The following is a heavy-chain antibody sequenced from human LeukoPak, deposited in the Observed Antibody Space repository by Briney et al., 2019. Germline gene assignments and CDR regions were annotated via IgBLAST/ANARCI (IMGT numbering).Heavy chain of an antibody. CDR2: ISHSGNT. CDR3: ARLGFGESEDY. J-gene: IGHJ4*02. Sequence: SETLSLTCSVSGYSINSGYFWGWIRQPPGRGLEWIGSISHSGNTYYNPSLKSRVTISVDTSKNQFSLKLSSVTAADTAVYYCARLGFGESEDYWGQGTLVTVSS. D-gene: IGHD3-10*01. CDR1: GYSINSGYF. V-gene: IGHV4-38-2*02.